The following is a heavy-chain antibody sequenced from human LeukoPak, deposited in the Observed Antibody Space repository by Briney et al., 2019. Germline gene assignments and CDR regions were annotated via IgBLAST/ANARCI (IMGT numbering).Heavy chain of an antibody. CDR2: VSDSGAST. V-gene: IGHV3-23*01. CDR1: GFTFNTYA. D-gene: IGHD6-19*01. CDR3: AKQTYSGWSSSFDH. J-gene: IGHJ4*02. Sequence: GGSLRLSCEASGFTFNTYAMTWVRQAPGKGLEWVSAVSDSGASTYYAVSVKGRFTISRDNSKNTLYLQMNSLRVDDTALYCCAKQTYSGWSSSFDHWGQGTLVAVSS.